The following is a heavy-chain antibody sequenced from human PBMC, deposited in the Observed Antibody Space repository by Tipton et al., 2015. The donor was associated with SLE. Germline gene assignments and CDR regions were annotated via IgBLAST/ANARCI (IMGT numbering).Heavy chain of an antibody. CDR2: IYYSGST. CDR3: ARVGSGVDY. CDR1: GGSISSYY. Sequence: TLSLTCTVSGGSISSYYWSWIRQPPGKGLEWIGYIYYSGSTIHNPSLKSRVTMSVDTSKYQFSLKLSSVTAAGTAVYYCARVGSGVDYWGQGTLVTVSS. J-gene: IGHJ4*02. D-gene: IGHD3-10*01. V-gene: IGHV4-59*01.